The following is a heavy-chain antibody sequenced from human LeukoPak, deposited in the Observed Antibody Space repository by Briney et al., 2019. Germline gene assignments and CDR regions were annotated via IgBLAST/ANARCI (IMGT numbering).Heavy chain of an antibody. CDR3: ARVIVGATTADAFDI. D-gene: IGHD1-26*01. J-gene: IGHJ3*02. Sequence: GGSLRLSCAASGFTVSSNYMSWVRQAPGKGLEWVSVIYSGGSTYYADSVKGRFTISRDNSKNTLYLQMNSLRAEDTAVYYCARVIVGATTADAFDIWGQGTMVTVSS. CDR2: IYSGGST. V-gene: IGHV3-66*01. CDR1: GFTVSSNY.